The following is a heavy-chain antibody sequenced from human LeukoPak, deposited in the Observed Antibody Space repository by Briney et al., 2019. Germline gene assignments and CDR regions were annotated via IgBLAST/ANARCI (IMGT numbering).Heavy chain of an antibody. J-gene: IGHJ4*02. CDR1: GFNFNGYN. D-gene: IGHD3-3*01. CDR2: TDRHGSESGT. V-gene: IGHV3-7*01. Sequence: GGSLRLSCAASGFNFNGYNMAWVRQAPGKGLEWVATTDRHGSESGTEYVDSVRGRFTISSDNARRSIHLQMGSLSAVDTAIYFCVTEFWYRFAYWGEGTLLTVSS. CDR3: VTEFWYRFAY.